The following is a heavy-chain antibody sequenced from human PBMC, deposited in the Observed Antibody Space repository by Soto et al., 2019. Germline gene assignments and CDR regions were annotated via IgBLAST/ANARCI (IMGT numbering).Heavy chain of an antibody. D-gene: IGHD6-19*01. Sequence: QVQLVESGGGVVQPGRSLRLSCAASGFTFSSYGMHWVRQAPGKGLEWVAVIWYDGSNKYYADSVKGRFTISRDNSKNTLYLQMNSLRAEDTAVYYCARGPAVAREVTWFDPWGQGTLVTVSS. CDR3: ARGPAVAREVTWFDP. CDR1: GFTFSSYG. CDR2: IWYDGSNK. V-gene: IGHV3-33*01. J-gene: IGHJ5*02.